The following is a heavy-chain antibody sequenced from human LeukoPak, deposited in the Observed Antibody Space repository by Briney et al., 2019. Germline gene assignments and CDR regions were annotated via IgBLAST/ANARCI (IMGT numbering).Heavy chain of an antibody. Sequence: GGSLRLSCAASGFTFSSYSMNWVRQAPGKGLEWVSSISSSSSYIYYADSVKGRFTISRDNAMNSLYLQMNSLRAEDTAVYYCASSRIAAAGGDYFDYWGQGTLVTVSS. CDR1: GFTFSSYS. J-gene: IGHJ4*02. CDR2: ISSSSSYI. D-gene: IGHD6-13*01. CDR3: ASSRIAAAGGDYFDY. V-gene: IGHV3-21*01.